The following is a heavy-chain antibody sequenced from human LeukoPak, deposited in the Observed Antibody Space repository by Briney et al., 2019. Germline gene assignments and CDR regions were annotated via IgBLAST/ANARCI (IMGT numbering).Heavy chain of an antibody. D-gene: IGHD3-3*01. J-gene: IGHJ5*02. CDR1: GGSITSTNY. Sequence: SETLSLTCGVSGGSITSTNYWTWVRQPPGKGLEWIGEVNLQGSTNYNPSLMGRVAISVDMSENHISLQLTSVTAADTAVYYCARDRAIFGVVKVASWFDPWGQGTLVTVSS. V-gene: IGHV4-4*02. CDR2: VNLQGST. CDR3: ARDRAIFGVVKVASWFDP.